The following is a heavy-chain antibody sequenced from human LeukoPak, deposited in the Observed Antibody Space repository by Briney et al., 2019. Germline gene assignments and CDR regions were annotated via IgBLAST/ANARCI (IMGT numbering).Heavy chain of an antibody. Sequence: PGGSLRLSCAASGFTFSSYSMNWVRQAPGKGLEWVSYISSSSSTIYYADSVKGRFTISRDNAKNSLYLQMNSLRDEDTAVYFCVRDVWGDRDGYFDFWGEGTLVTVSS. J-gene: IGHJ4*02. CDR3: VRDVWGDRDGYFDF. V-gene: IGHV3-48*02. CDR1: GFTFSSYS. CDR2: ISSSSSTI. D-gene: IGHD3-16*01.